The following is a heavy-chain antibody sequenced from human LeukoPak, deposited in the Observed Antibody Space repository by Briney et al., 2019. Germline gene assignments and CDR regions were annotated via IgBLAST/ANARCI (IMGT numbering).Heavy chain of an antibody. Sequence: GASVKVSCKASGGTFSSYAISWVRQAPGQGLEWMGRIIPILGIANYAQKFQGRVTITADKSTSTAYMELSSLRSEDTAVHYCAREKAAATYYYYGMDVWGQGTTVTVSS. CDR3: AREKAAATYYYYGMDV. CDR1: GGTFSSYA. D-gene: IGHD6-13*01. J-gene: IGHJ6*02. V-gene: IGHV1-69*04. CDR2: IIPILGIA.